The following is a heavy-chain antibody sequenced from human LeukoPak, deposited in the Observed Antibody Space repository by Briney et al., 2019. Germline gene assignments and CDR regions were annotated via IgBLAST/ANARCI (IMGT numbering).Heavy chain of an antibody. Sequence: GGSLRLPCAASGFTFSSYWMHWVRQAPGKGLVWVSRINIDGSSTSYADSVKGRFTISRDNAKNTLYLEMNSLRAEDTAVYYCATLGKSNFFDYWGQGTLVTVSS. J-gene: IGHJ4*02. D-gene: IGHD1-26*01. V-gene: IGHV3-74*01. CDR3: ATLGKSNFFDY. CDR1: GFTFSSYW. CDR2: INIDGSST.